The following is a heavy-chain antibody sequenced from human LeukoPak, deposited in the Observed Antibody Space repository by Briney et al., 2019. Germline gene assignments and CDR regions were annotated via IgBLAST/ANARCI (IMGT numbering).Heavy chain of an antibody. CDR2: ISGPAGSW. Sequence: GGSLRLSCAASGFTFSSYAMSWVRQAPGKGLEWVSAISGPAGSWDYADSVKGRFTISRDNSKNTLFLQMNSLRADDTAIYYCAKKVGLVSAPLYYFDVWGQGTLVTVSS. J-gene: IGHJ4*02. CDR1: GFTFSSYA. V-gene: IGHV3-23*01. D-gene: IGHD5/OR15-5a*01. CDR3: AKKVGLVSAPLYYFDV.